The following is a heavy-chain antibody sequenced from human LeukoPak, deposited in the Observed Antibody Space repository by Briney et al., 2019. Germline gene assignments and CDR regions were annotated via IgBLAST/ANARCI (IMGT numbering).Heavy chain of an antibody. D-gene: IGHD3-22*01. J-gene: IGHJ4*02. V-gene: IGHV3-30*04. CDR2: ISYDGSNK. CDR1: GFTFSSYA. CDR3: AKDRSDDSSGYYPRGSGY. Sequence: GGSLRLSCAASGFTFSSYAMHWVRQAPGKGLEWVAVISYDGSNKYYADSVKGRFTISRDNSKNTLYLQMNSLRAEDTAVYYCAKDRSDDSSGYYPRGSGYWGQGTLVTVSS.